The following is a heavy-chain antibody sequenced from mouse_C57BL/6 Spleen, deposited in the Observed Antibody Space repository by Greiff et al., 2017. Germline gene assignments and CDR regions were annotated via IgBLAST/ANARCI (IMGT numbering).Heavy chain of an antibody. J-gene: IGHJ2*01. V-gene: IGHV1-15*01. CDR3: TSNYYGNFY. Sequence: QVQLKQSGAELVRPGASVTLSCKASGYTFTDYEMHWVKQTPVHGLEWIGAIDPETGGTAYNQKFKGKAILTADKSSSTAYMELRSLTSEDSAVYYCTSNYYGNFYWGQGTTLTVSS. D-gene: IGHD2-1*01. CDR2: IDPETGGT. CDR1: GYTFTDYE.